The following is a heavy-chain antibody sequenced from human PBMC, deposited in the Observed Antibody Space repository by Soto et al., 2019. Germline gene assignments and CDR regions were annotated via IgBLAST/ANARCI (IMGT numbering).Heavy chain of an antibody. J-gene: IGHJ4*02. V-gene: IGHV1-18*01. D-gene: IGHD2-2*01. CDR3: ARGRCTGISCCWRYLDY. Sequence: QVQLVQSGAEVKKPGASVKVYCKASGYSFTSYAISWVRQAPGQGLEWMGWISGYNSDTKYDQKFQGRATMTTDTSQSTVYMELRTLISDDTAAYYCARGRCTGISCCWRYLDYWGQGTLVTVSS. CDR2: ISGYNSDT. CDR1: GYSFTSYA.